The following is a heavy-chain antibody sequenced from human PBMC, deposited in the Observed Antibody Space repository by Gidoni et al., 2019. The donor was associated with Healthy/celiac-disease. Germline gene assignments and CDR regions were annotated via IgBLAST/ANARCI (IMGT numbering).Heavy chain of an antibody. CDR1: GRSISSSSYY. D-gene: IGHD6-13*01. CDR2: IYYSGST. J-gene: IGHJ6*02. CDR3: ARDVAAAGDGMDV. Sequence: QLQLQESGTGLVKPSATLSLTCTVSGRSISSSSYYWGWIRQPPGKGLEWIGSIYYSGSTYYNPSLKSRFTISVDTSKNQCSLKLSSVTAADTAVYYCARDVAAAGDGMDVWGQGTTVTVSS. V-gene: IGHV4-39*07.